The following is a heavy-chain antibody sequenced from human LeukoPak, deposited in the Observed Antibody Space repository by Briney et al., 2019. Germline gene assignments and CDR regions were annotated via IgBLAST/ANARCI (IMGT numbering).Heavy chain of an antibody. CDR2: IKQDESEK. V-gene: IGHV3-7*01. Sequence: GGSLRLSCAASGFTFNNYWMNWVRQAPGKGLEWVANIKQDESEKYYVDSVKGRFTISRDNAKNSLYLQMNSLRAEDTAVYYCARDKPYSSSSGLDRQTNYFYYYAMDVWGQGTTVTASS. J-gene: IGHJ6*02. D-gene: IGHD6-6*01. CDR3: ARDKPYSSSSGLDRQTNYFYYYAMDV. CDR1: GFTFNNYW.